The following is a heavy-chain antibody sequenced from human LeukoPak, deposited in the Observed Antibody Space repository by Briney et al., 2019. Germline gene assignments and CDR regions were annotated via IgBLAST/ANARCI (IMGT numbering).Heavy chain of an antibody. CDR3: ASHYDSSGYYSYFDY. J-gene: IGHJ4*02. CDR2: IYTSGST. V-gene: IGHV4-4*07. CDR1: GGSISSYY. Sequence: SETLSLTCTVSGGSISSYYWSWIRQPAGKGLEWIGRIYTSGSTNYNPSLKSRATMSVDTSKNQFSLKLSSVTAADTAVYYCASHYDSSGYYSYFDYWGQGTLVTVSS. D-gene: IGHD3-22*01.